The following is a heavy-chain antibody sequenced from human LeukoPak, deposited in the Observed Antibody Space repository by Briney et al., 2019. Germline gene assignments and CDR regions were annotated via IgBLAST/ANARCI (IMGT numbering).Heavy chain of an antibody. D-gene: IGHD3-22*01. V-gene: IGHV3-23*01. J-gene: IGHJ4*02. CDR1: GFTFSSYA. Sequence: GGSLRLSCQASGFTFSSYAMSWVRQAPGKGLEWVSGISGSGDNTYYADSVKGRFTISRDNSKNTLYVQVNSLGTEGTAAYYCAKGIYYDSSGSFYFDYWGQGTLVTVSS. CDR3: AKGIYYDSSGSFYFDY. CDR2: ISGSGDNT.